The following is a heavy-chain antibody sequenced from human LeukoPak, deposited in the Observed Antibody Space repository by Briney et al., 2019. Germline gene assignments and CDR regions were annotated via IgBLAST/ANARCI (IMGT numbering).Heavy chain of an antibody. CDR1: GGTFSSYA. CDR3: ARAESGSYYHFDY. J-gene: IGHJ4*02. V-gene: IGHV1-69*04. D-gene: IGHD1-26*01. CDR2: IIPIFGIA. Sequence: SVKVSCKAPGGTFSSYAISWVRQAPGQGLEWMGRIIPIFGIANYAQKFQGRVTITADKSTSTAYMELSSLRSEDTAVYYCARAESGSYYHFDYWGQGTLVTVSS.